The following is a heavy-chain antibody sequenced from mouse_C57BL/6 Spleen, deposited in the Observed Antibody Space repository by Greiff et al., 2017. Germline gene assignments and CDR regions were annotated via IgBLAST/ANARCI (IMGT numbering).Heavy chain of an antibody. Sequence: EVKLMESGPELVKPGDSVKISCKASGYSFTGYFMNWVMQSHGKSLEWIGRINPYNGDTFYNQKFKGKATLTVDKSSSTAHMELRSLTSEDSAVYYCARGGEAEGFAYWGQGTLVTVSA. CDR3: ARGGEAEGFAY. D-gene: IGHD6-1*01. V-gene: IGHV1-20*01. CDR1: GYSFTGYF. CDR2: INPYNGDT. J-gene: IGHJ3*01.